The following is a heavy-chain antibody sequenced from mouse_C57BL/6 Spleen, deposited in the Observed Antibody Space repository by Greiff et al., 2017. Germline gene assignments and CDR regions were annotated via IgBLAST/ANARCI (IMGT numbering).Heavy chain of an antibody. CDR2: IDPSDSET. Sequence: VQLQQPGAELVRPGSSVKLSCKASGYTFTSYWMHWVKQRPIQGLEWIGNIDPSDSETHYNQKFKDKATLTVDKSSSTAYMQLSSLTSEDSAVYYCARGGTTVGDYWGQGTTLTVSS. V-gene: IGHV1-52*01. D-gene: IGHD1-1*01. CDR3: ARGGTTVGDY. CDR1: GYTFTSYW. J-gene: IGHJ2*01.